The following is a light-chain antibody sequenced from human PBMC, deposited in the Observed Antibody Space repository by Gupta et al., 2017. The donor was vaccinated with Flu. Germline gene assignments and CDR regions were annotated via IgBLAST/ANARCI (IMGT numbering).Light chain of an antibody. CDR2: DDS. CDR1: NIGRKS. Sequence: VLTQPPSVSVAPGQTARITCGGDNIGRKSVHWYQQKPGQAPVVVVYDDSARPSGIPERLSGSNSGNTATLTISKVEAGDEADYYCQVWHISSDHLRVFGGGTKLTVL. CDR3: QVWHISSDHLRV. J-gene: IGLJ3*02. V-gene: IGLV3-21*02.